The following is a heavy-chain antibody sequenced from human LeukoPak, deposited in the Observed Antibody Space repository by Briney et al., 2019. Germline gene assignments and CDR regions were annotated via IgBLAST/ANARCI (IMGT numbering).Heavy chain of an antibody. D-gene: IGHD6-13*01. V-gene: IGHV4-39*01. Sequence: PSETLSLTCTVSGGSISSSSYYWGWIRQPPGKGLEWIGSIYYSGSTYYNPSLKSRVTISVDTSENQFSLKLSSVTAADTAVYYCARPPYSEGALDVWGQGTMVSVSS. J-gene: IGHJ3*01. CDR1: GGSISSSSYY. CDR3: ARPPYSEGALDV. CDR2: IYYSGST.